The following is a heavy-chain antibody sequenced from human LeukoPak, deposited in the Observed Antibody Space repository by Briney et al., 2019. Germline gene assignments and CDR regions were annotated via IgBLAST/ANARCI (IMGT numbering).Heavy chain of an antibody. J-gene: IGHJ5*02. D-gene: IGHD6-13*01. CDR2: IYYSGST. CDR1: GGSFSGYY. CDR3: ARDEVAAAGTYNWFDP. Sequence: SETLSLTCAVYGGSFSGYYWSWIRQPPGKGLEWIGSIYYSGSTYYNPSLKSRVTISVDTSKNQFSLKLSSVTAADTAVYYCARDEVAAAGTYNWFDPWGQGTLVTVSS. V-gene: IGHV4-34*01.